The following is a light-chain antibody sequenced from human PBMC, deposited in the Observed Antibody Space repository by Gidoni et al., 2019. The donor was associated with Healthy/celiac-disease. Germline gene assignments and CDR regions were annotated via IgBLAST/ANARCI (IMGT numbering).Light chain of an antibody. J-gene: IGKJ1*01. V-gene: IGKV3-20*01. CDR3: QQYGSSPQT. CDR2: GAS. Sequence: ETVLTQSPGTLSLSPGVRATLSCTASQSVSSSYLAWYPQKPGQAPRLLIYGASSRATGIPDRFSGSGSGTDFTLTISRLGPEDFAVYYCQQYGSSPQTFGQGTKVEIK. CDR1: QSVSSSY.